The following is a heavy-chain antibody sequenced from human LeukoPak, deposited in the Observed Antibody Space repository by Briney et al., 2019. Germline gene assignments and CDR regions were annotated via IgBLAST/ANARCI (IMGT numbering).Heavy chain of an antibody. Sequence: GGSLRLSCAASGFTLSSHGMHWVRQAPGRGLEWVAVTWYDGSKEYYADSVKGRFTISRDISKNTLYLQMNSLRAEDTAVYYCARDLHPSSWSGFDYWGLGTLVTVSS. J-gene: IGHJ4*02. D-gene: IGHD6-13*01. CDR3: ARDLHPSSWSGFDY. CDR1: GFTLSSHG. CDR2: TWYDGSKE. V-gene: IGHV3-33*01.